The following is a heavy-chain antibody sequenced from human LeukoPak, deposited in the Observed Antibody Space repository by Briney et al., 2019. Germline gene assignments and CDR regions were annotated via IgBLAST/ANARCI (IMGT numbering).Heavy chain of an antibody. D-gene: IGHD3-22*01. Sequence: SETLSLTCTVSGGSISSYYWSWIRQPPGKGLEWIGYIYYSGSTNYNPSLKSRVTISVDTSKNQFSLKLSSVTAAGTAVYYCASRGSGYYGPYFQHWGQGTLVTVSS. CDR1: GGSISSYY. CDR3: ASRGSGYYGPYFQH. J-gene: IGHJ1*01. V-gene: IGHV4-59*08. CDR2: IYYSGST.